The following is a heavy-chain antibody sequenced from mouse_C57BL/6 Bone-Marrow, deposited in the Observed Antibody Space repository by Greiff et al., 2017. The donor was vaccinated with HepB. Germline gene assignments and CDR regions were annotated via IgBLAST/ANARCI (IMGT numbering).Heavy chain of an antibody. CDR1: GYTFTEYT. D-gene: IGHD2-12*01. J-gene: IGHJ3*01. V-gene: IGHV1-62-2*01. Sequence: QVQLQQSGAELVKPGASVKLSCKASGYTFTEYTIHWVKQRSGQGLEWIGWFYPGSGSIKYNEKFKDKATLTADKSSSTVYMELRRLTSEDSAVYVCARHEGCDYSNDGGWFAYWGEGTLVTVSA. CDR3: ARHEGCDYSNDGGWFAY. CDR2: FYPGSGSI.